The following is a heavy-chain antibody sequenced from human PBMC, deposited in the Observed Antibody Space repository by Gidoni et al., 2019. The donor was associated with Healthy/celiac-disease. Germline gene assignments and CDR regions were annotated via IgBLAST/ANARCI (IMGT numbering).Heavy chain of an antibody. CDR1: GFTFSSYA. V-gene: IGHV3-23*01. J-gene: IGHJ4*02. CDR2: ISGSGGST. Sequence: EVQLLESVGGLVQPGGYLRLSCAASGFTFSSYAMSWVRQAPGKGLEWVSAISGSGGSTYYADSVKGRFTISRDNSKNTLYLQMNSLRAEDTAVYYCAKDNWNYVSYFDYWGQGTLVTVSS. D-gene: IGHD1-7*01. CDR3: AKDNWNYVSYFDY.